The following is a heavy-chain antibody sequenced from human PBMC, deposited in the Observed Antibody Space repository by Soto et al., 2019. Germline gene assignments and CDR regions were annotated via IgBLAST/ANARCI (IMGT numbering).Heavy chain of an antibody. CDR3: ARVELELRLFSYFEF. Sequence: QVQLLESGGGVVQPGRSLRLSCAASGFSFNNYAMHWVRQAPGKGLEWVAVISHDGNDKYYEDSVEGRFTISRDNSKNTLYLQMTSLRDEDTAVYYCARVELELRLFSYFEFWGQGTLVTVSS. V-gene: IGHV3-30-3*01. D-gene: IGHD1-7*01. CDR2: ISHDGNDK. CDR1: GFSFNNYA. J-gene: IGHJ4*02.